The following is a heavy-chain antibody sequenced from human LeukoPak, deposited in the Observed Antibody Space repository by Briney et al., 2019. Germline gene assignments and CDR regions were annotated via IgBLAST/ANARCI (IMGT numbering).Heavy chain of an antibody. CDR1: GGSISSGSCY. D-gene: IGHD6-19*01. J-gene: IGHJ5*02. V-gene: IGHV4-61*02. Sequence: SETLSLTCAVSGGSISSGSCYWSWIRQPAGKGLEWIGRIYTSGSTNYNPSLKSRVTISVDTSKNQFSLKLSSVTAADTAVYYCARESGYSSGWYPSNWFDPWGQGTLVTVSS. CDR2: IYTSGST. CDR3: ARESGYSSGWYPSNWFDP.